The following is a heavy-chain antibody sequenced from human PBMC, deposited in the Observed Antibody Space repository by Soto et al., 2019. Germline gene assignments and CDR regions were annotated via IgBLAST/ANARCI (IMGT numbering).Heavy chain of an antibody. D-gene: IGHD6-13*01. CDR1: GGSFSGYY. Sequence: SETLSLTCAVYGGSFSGYYWSWIRQPPGKGLEWIGEINHSGSTNYNPSLKSRVTISVDTSKNQFSLKLSSVTAADTAVYYCARSSDYSSSWYFDYWGQGTLVTVSS. CDR2: INHSGST. V-gene: IGHV4-34*01. CDR3: ARSSDYSSSWYFDY. J-gene: IGHJ4*02.